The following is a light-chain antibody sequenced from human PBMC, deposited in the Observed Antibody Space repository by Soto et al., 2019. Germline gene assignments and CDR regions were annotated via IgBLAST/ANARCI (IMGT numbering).Light chain of an antibody. V-gene: IGKV1-39*01. J-gene: IGKJ1*01. CDR2: VAS. Sequence: DIQMTQSPSSLSASVGDRVTITCRASQNIGRFLNWHQQKPGKAPNVLINVASTLRSGVPSRFSGSGSETDFTLTISSLQPEDFATYYCQQSYSNPRMFGQGTMVDI. CDR1: QNIGRF. CDR3: QQSYSNPRM.